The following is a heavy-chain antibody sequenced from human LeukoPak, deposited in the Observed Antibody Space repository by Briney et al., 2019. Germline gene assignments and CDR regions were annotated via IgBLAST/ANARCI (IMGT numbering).Heavy chain of an antibody. CDR3: ARLYYDFWSGYFSIADY. D-gene: IGHD3-3*01. V-gene: IGHV4-34*01. Sequence: PSETLSLTCAVYGGSFSGYYWSWIRQPPGKGLEWIGEINHSGGTNYNPSLKSRVTISVDTSKNQFSLKLSSVTAADTAVYYCARLYYDFWSGYFSIADYWGQGTLVTVSS. CDR2: INHSGGT. CDR1: GGSFSGYY. J-gene: IGHJ4*02.